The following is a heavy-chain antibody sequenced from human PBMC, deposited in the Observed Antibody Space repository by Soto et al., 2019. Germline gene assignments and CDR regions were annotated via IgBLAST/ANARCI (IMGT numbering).Heavy chain of an antibody. Sequence: ESGGGLLQPGGSLTLSCAVSGFTVSNDYLSWVRQAPGKGLEWVSVIYSGGSTYFADFVKGRFTISRDNSKNTVYLQMNGLRAEDTAVYYCANGAYWGQGPLVTVSS. J-gene: IGHJ4*02. V-gene: IGHV3-53*01. CDR2: IYSGGST. CDR1: GFTVSNDY. D-gene: IGHD3-10*01. CDR3: ANGAY.